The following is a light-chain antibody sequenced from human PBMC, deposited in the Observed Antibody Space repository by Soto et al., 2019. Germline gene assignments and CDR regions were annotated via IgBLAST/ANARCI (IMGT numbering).Light chain of an antibody. CDR3: MQALQTPRDT. CDR2: LGS. Sequence: DIVMTQSPISLPVTPGEPASISCRSSQSLLHSNGYNYLDWYLQKPGQSPQLLIYLGSNRASGVPDRFSGSGSGTDFTLKISRVEAEDVGVYYCMQALQTPRDTFGQGTKLEIK. J-gene: IGKJ2*01. CDR1: QSLLHSNGYNY. V-gene: IGKV2-28*01.